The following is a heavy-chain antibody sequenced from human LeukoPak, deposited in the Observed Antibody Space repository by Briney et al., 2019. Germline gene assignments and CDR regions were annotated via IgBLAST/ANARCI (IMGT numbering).Heavy chain of an antibody. D-gene: IGHD3-10*01. CDR1: GHTFTVYY. CDR3: ARGDPMANDCFDP. CDR2: NHPHSGHT. Sequence: SVKLSCKVSGHTFTVYYMHWVRHPPRQVREWMGSNHPHSGHTNYAQKHQGRVTMWRDLSISTAYIELSRRISADTPVYYCARGDPMANDCFDPWGQGTLVTVSS. J-gene: IGHJ5*02. V-gene: IGHV1-2*02.